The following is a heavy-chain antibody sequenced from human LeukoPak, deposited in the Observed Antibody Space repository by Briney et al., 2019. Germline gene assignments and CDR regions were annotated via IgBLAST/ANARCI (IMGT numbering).Heavy chain of an antibody. CDR2: ISWDGGST. J-gene: IGHJ6*03. CDR1: GFTFDDYA. V-gene: IGHV3-43D*04. Sequence: GGSLRLSCAASGFTFDDYAMHWVRQAPGKGLEWVSLISWDGGSTYYADSVKGRFTISRDNSKNSLYLQMNSLRAEDTALYYCAKDGLFGVVTPYYYYYMDVWGKGTTVTVSS. CDR3: AKDGLFGVVTPYYYYYMDV. D-gene: IGHD3-3*01.